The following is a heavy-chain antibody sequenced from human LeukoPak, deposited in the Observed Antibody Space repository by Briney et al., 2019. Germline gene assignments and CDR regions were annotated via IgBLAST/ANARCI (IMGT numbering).Heavy chain of an antibody. V-gene: IGHV4-31*03. CDR3: ARAPLDYGDPGWFDP. D-gene: IGHD4-17*01. CDR1: GDSISSGGYY. CDR2: IYYSGST. Sequence: SETLSLTCTVSGDSISSGGYYWSWIRQHPGKGLEWIGYIYYSGSTYYNPSLKSRVTISVDTSKNQFSLKLSSVTAADTAVYYCARAPLDYGDPGWFDPWGQGTLVTVSS. J-gene: IGHJ5*02.